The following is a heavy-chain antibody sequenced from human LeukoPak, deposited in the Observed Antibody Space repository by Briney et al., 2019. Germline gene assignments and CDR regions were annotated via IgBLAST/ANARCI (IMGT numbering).Heavy chain of an antibody. V-gene: IGHV4-34*01. D-gene: IGHD3-10*01. CDR2: INHGVST. CDR1: GASFSGYY. CDR3: ARGRRYYGSGSYYRGYYGMDV. Sequence: SETLSLTCGVYGASFSGYYWNWIRQPPGKGLEWIGEINHGVSTNYGPSLKSRVTISVDTSKNQFSLKLNSVTAADTAVYYCARGRRYYGSGSYYRGYYGMDVWGQGTTVTVSS. J-gene: IGHJ6*02.